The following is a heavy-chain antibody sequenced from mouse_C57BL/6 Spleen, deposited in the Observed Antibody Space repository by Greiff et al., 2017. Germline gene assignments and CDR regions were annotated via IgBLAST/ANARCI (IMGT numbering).Heavy chain of an antibody. V-gene: IGHV5-4*01. CDR3: ARDRGYYENFDY. D-gene: IGHD2-3*01. CDR1: GFTFSSYA. CDR2: ISDGGSYT. Sequence: EVKLVESGGGLVKPGGSLKLSCAASGFTFSSYAMSWVRQTPEKRLEWVATISDGGSYTYYPDNVKCRFTISRDNAKNNLYLQMSHLKSEDTAMYYCARDRGYYENFDYWGQGTTLTVSS. J-gene: IGHJ2*01.